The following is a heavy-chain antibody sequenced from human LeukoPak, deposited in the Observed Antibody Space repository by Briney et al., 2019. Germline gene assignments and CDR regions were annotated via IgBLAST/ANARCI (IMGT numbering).Heavy chain of an antibody. Sequence: GGSLRLSCEGSGFTFGDYGMSWVRQAPGKGPEWVAGISWNSDSTGYPDSVKGRFTISRDNSKSTVYLQMNSLRTEDTAVYYCAKDRVSPGFNWFDPWGQGTLVTVSS. V-gene: IGHV3-20*04. CDR3: AKDRVSPGFNWFDP. D-gene: IGHD2-15*01. J-gene: IGHJ5*02. CDR2: ISWNSDST. CDR1: GFTFGDYG.